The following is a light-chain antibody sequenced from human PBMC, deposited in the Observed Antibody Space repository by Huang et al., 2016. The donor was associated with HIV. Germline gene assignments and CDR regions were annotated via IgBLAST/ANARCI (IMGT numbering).Light chain of an antibody. Sequence: DIQMTQSPSTLSASVGDRVTITCRASQSISSWLAWYQQIPGKAPKLLIYKTSSLESVVPSRFNGSGSGTEVTLTINSLQPGDFATYYCLQSDSYPYTFGQGTKLEIK. V-gene: IGKV1-5*03. CDR3: LQSDSYPYT. CDR2: KTS. CDR1: QSISSW. J-gene: IGKJ2*01.